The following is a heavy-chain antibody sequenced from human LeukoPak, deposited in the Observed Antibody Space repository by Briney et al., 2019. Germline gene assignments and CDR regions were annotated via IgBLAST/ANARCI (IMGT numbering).Heavy chain of an antibody. D-gene: IGHD2-15*01. CDR3: AREALGYCSGGSCYEADWFDP. V-gene: IGHV1-2*02. J-gene: IGHJ5*02. CDR2: INPNSGGT. Sequence: ASVTVSCKASGYTFTGYYMHWVRQAPGQGLEWMGWINPNSGGTNYAQKFQGRVTMTRDTSISTAYMELSRLRSDDTAVYYCAREALGYCSGGSCYEADWFDPWGQGTLVTVSS. CDR1: GYTFTGYY.